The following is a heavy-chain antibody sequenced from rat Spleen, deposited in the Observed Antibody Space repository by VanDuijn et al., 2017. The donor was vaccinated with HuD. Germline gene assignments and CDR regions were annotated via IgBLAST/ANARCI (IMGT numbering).Heavy chain of an antibody. Sequence: QVQLKESGPGLVQPSQTLSLTCTVSGFSLSSYGVIWVRQPPGKGLEWMGVIWGNGNTNYNSVFKSRLSISRDTSKSQVYLKMNSLQTEDTATYYCARSYGGYTSNWFAYWGQGTLVTVSS. CDR2: IWGNGNT. CDR3: ARSYGGYTSNWFAY. D-gene: IGHD1-11*01. CDR1: GFSLSSYG. V-gene: IGHV2-13*01. J-gene: IGHJ3*01.